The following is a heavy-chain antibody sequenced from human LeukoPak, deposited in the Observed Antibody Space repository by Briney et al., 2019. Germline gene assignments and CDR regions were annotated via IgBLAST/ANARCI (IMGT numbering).Heavy chain of an antibody. V-gene: IGHV4-30-2*01. CDR2: IYHSGST. CDR1: GGSISSGGYS. J-gene: IGHJ4*02. Sequence: SETLSLTCAVSGGSISSGGYSWSWIRQPPGKGLEWIGYIYHSGSTYYNPSLKSRVTISVDRSKNQFSLKLSSVTAADAAVYYCAGTVDTAMVFDYWGQGTLVTVSS. D-gene: IGHD5-18*01. CDR3: AGTVDTAMVFDY.